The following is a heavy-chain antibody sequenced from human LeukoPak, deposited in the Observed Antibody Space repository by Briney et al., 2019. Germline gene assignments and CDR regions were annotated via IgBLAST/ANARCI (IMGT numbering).Heavy chain of an antibody. CDR3: ASYYYDSSGYTWYYFDY. CDR1: GGSFSGYY. J-gene: IGHJ4*02. D-gene: IGHD3-22*01. CDR2: INHSGST. V-gene: IGHV4-34*01. Sequence: KSSETLSLTCAVYGGSFSGYYWSWIRQPPGKGLEWIGEINHSGSTNYNPSLKSRVTISVDTSKNQFSLKLSSVTAADTAMYYCASYYYDSSGYTWYYFDYWGQGTLVTVSS.